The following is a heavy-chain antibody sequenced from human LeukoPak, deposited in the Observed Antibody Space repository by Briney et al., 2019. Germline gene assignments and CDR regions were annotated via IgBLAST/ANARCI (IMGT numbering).Heavy chain of an antibody. V-gene: IGHV3-30-3*01. CDR1: GFTFSSYA. J-gene: IGHJ4*02. CDR2: ISYDGSNK. Sequence: PGGSLRLSCAASGFTFSSYAMPWVRQAPGKGLEWVAVISYDGSNKYYADSVKGRFTISRDNSKNTLYLQMNSLRAEDTAVYYCAREGGQSHIQWPAYWGQGTLVTVSS. D-gene: IGHD5-12*01. CDR3: AREGGQSHIQWPAY.